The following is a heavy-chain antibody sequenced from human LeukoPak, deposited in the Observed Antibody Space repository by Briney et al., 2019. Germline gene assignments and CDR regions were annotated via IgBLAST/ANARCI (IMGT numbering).Heavy chain of an antibody. V-gene: IGHV1-18*01. J-gene: IGHJ4*02. CDR1: GYTFTSLS. Sequence: ASVPVSRKASGYTFTSLSISWVRQAPGQGLECMGWISTYSGNTNYAQKLQGRVTMTTDTSTSTAYMELRSLRSDDTAVYYCARDKRPNHYYDIGSHFDYWGQGTLVTVSS. CDR2: ISTYSGNT. CDR3: ARDKRPNHYYDIGSHFDY. D-gene: IGHD3-22*01.